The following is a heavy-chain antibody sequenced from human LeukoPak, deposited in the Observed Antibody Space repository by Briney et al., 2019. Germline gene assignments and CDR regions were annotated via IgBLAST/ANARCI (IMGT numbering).Heavy chain of an antibody. CDR2: INHSGST. CDR3: ARGSSRRGNWFDP. CDR1: GGSFSGYY. J-gene: IGHJ5*02. Sequence: SKTLSLTCAVYGGSFSGYYWSWIRQPPGKGLEWIGEINHSGSTNYNPPLKSRVTISVDTSKNQFSLKLSSVTAADTAVYYCARGSSRRGNWFDPWGQGTLIIVSS. V-gene: IGHV4-34*01. D-gene: IGHD6-13*01.